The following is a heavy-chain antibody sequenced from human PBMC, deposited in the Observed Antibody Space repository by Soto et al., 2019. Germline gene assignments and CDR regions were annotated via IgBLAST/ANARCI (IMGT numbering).Heavy chain of an antibody. J-gene: IGHJ6*02. CDR1: GYTLTSDA. V-gene: IGHV1-3*05. CDR2: INTGNGST. CDR3: ARDVWYYYYAMDV. Sequence: QVQLVQSGAEEKKPGASVKVSCKASGYTLTSDAMHWVRQAPGQRLEWMGWINTGNGSTRYSQNFQGRVTITRDTSARTAYMELSSLRSEDTAVYYCARDVWYYYYAMDVWGQGTTVTVSS.